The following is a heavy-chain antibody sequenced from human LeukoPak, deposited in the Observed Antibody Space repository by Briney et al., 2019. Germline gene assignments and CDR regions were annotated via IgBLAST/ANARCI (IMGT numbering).Heavy chain of an antibody. CDR2: IYTSGST. J-gene: IGHJ6*02. Sequence: SETLSLTCTVSGGSISSYYWSWIRQPAGKGLEWIGRIYTSGSTNYNPSLKSRVTISVDTSKNQFSLKLSSVTAADTAVYYCARLATIFGVDYYYYYYGMDVWGQGTTVTVSS. D-gene: IGHD3-3*01. CDR1: GGSISSYY. CDR3: ARLATIFGVDYYYYYYGMDV. V-gene: IGHV4-4*07.